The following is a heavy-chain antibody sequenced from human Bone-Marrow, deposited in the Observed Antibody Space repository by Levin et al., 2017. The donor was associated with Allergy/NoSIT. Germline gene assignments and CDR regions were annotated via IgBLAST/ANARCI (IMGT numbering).Heavy chain of an antibody. D-gene: IGHD3-10*02. CDR3: AFCSGTKFPF. CDR1: GFSVSTNGVA. V-gene: IGHV2-5*02. Sequence: SGPTLVKPTQTLTLTCTFSGFSVSTNGVAVGWIRQPPGKVLEWLALIYWDDDQRYSPSLKSRLTITKDTSKNHVVLTMTNMDPVDTATYYCAFCSGTKFPFWGQGALVTVPS. J-gene: IGHJ4*02. CDR2: IYWDDDQ.